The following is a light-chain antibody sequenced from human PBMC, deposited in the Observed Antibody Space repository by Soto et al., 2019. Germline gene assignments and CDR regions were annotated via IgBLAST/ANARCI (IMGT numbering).Light chain of an antibody. Sequence: VRTRPPSGKGAQRGGRPIPEKGRSSKIGAGYDVHWHQQLPGTAPKLLIYGTSNRPSGVPDRFSGSKSGTSASLAITGLQAEDEADYYCQSYDSSLSVLYVFGTGTKVTVL. CDR2: GTS. V-gene: IGLV1-40*01. CDR3: QSYDSSLSVLYV. CDR1: SSKIGAGYD. J-gene: IGLJ1*01.